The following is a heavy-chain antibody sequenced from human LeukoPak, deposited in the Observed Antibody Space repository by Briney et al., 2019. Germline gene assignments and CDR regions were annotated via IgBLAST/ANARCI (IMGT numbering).Heavy chain of an antibody. D-gene: IGHD7-27*01. V-gene: IGHV4-59*11. CDR2: IYYSGST. CDR3: ARAKLGTFDY. Sequence: SETLSLTCTVSGGSISNHYWSWIRQPPGKGLEWIGYIYYSGSTNYNPSLKSRVTISVDTSKNQFSLKLSSVTAADTAVYYCARAKLGTFDYWGQGTLVTVSS. J-gene: IGHJ4*02. CDR1: GGSISNHY.